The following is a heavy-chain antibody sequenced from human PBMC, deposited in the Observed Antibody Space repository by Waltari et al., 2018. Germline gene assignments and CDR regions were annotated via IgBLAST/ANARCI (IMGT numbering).Heavy chain of an antibody. D-gene: IGHD2-8*01. V-gene: IGHV1-69*14. CDR1: GGTFSSYA. J-gene: IGHJ3*02. Sequence: QVQLVQSGAEVKKPGSSVKVSCKASGGTFSSYAISWVRQAPGQGLGWMGGIIPIFGTANYAQKFQGRVTITADKSTSTAYMELSSLRSEDTAVYYCAREGVDIVLMVYADHDAFDIWGQGTMVTVSS. CDR2: IIPIFGTA. CDR3: AREGVDIVLMVYADHDAFDI.